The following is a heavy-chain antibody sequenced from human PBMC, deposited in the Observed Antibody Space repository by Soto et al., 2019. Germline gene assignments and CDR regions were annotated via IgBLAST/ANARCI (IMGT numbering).Heavy chain of an antibody. CDR1: GFTFSRNA. CDR3: ARDREYSGFYYGMDV. D-gene: IGHD5-12*01. CDR2: ISFDGNNQ. Sequence: QEQLVQSGGGVVQPGRSLRLSCEASGFTFSRNAMHWVRQAPGKGLEWVAVISFDGNNQYYTDSVKGRFTIFRDNSKNTLDLQMNSLRREDTAVYYCARDREYSGFYYGMDVWGQGTTVTVSS. V-gene: IGHV3-30-3*01. J-gene: IGHJ6*02.